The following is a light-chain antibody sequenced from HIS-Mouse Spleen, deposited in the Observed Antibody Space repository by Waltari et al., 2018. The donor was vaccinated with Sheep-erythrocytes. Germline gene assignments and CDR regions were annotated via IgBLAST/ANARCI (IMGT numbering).Light chain of an antibody. CDR3: CSYAGSSTPWV. V-gene: IGLV2-23*01. J-gene: IGLJ3*02. CDR1: SSDVGGYNY. CDR2: EGS. Sequence: QSALTQPPSASGSPGQSVTISCTGTSSDVGGYNYVSWYQQHPGKAPKLMIYEGSKRPSGVSNSFSGSKSGNTASLTIYGLQAEDEADYYCCSYAGSSTPWVFGGGTKLTVL.